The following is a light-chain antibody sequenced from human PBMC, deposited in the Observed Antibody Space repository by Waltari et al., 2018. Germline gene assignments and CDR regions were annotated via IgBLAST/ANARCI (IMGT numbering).Light chain of an antibody. CDR2: DNN. Sequence: HSVLTQPPSVSAAPGQYVTIFCSGSSSNIGNNYVSWYQQVPGTAPKLLIFDNNERPSGIPDRFSGSKSGTSATLDITGLQTGDEAHYYCATWDSSLSGGVFGGGTKVTVL. V-gene: IGLV1-51*01. CDR1: SSNIGNNY. J-gene: IGLJ2*01. CDR3: ATWDSSLSGGV.